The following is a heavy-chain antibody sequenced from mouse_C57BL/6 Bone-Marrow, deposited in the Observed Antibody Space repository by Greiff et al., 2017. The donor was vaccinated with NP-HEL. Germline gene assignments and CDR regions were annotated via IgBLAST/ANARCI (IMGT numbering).Heavy chain of an antibody. CDR3: ARYGEPVTDCDD. Sequence: EVKVVESGGGLVQPGGSLSLSCAASGFTFTDYYMSWVRQPPGKALEWLGFIRNKANGYTTEYSASVKGRFTISRDNSQSILYLQMNALRAEDSATYYCARYGEPVTDCDDWGQGTTLTVSS. D-gene: IGHD2-13*01. CDR2: IRNKANGYTT. V-gene: IGHV7-3*01. J-gene: IGHJ2*01. CDR1: GFTFTDYY.